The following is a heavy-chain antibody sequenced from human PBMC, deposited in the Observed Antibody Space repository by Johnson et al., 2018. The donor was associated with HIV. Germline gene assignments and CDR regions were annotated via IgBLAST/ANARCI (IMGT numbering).Heavy chain of an antibody. CDR1: GFTFNSYA. Sequence: EVQLLESGGGLVQPGGSLRLSCAASGFTFNSYAMHWVRQAPGKGLEYVSAITSNGGSTYYANSVKGRFTISRDNSKNTLYLQMGGLRAEDTAVYFCARGCRDGYTCDAFDVWGQGTRVTVSS. J-gene: IGHJ3*01. CDR3: ARGCRDGYTCDAFDV. V-gene: IGHV3-64*01. CDR2: ITSNGGST. D-gene: IGHD5-24*01.